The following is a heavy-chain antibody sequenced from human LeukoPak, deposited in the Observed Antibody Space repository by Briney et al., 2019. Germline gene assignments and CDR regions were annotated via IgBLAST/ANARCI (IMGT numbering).Heavy chain of an antibody. CDR3: AAIAVAGIYVDY. V-gene: IGHV3-21*01. D-gene: IGHD6-19*01. CDR2: ISSSSSYI. CDR1: GFTFSSYS. J-gene: IGHJ4*02. Sequence: GGSLRLSCAAPGFTFSSYSMNWVRQAPGKGLEWVSSISSSSSYIYYADSVKGRFTISRDNAKNSLYLQMNSLRAEDTAVYYCAAIAVAGIYVDYWGQGTLVTVSS.